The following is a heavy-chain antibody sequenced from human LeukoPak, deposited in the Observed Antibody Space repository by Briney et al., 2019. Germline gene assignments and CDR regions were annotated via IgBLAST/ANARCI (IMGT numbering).Heavy chain of an antibody. CDR3: ARSREWELRLYYYYMDV. CDR1: GGSISSYY. Sequence: PSETLSLTCTVSGGSISSYYWSWIRQPPGKGLEWIGYIYYSGSIDYNPSLKSRVTISVDTSRNQFSLKLSSVTAADTAVYYCARSREWELRLYYYYMDVWGKGTTVTVSS. J-gene: IGHJ6*03. V-gene: IGHV4-59*01. CDR2: IYYSGSI. D-gene: IGHD1-26*01.